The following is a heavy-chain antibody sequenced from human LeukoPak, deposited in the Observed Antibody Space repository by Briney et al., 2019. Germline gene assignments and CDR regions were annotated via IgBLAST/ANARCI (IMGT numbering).Heavy chain of an antibody. J-gene: IGHJ5*02. D-gene: IGHD1-20*01. CDR1: GFTFSNYA. Sequence: PGGSLRLSCAAAGFTFSNYAMTWVRQAPGKGLEWVSSISGSGGSTYYADSVKGRFTISRDNSKNTLYLQMYSLRAEDTAVYYCASNWNDVGWFDPWGQGTLVTVSS. V-gene: IGHV3-23*01. CDR2: ISGSGGST. CDR3: ASNWNDVGWFDP.